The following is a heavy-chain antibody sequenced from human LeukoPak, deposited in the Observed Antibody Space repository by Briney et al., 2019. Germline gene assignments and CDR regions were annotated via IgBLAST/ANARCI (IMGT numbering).Heavy chain of an antibody. D-gene: IGHD6-19*01. CDR2: IKKDGSDR. Sequence: GGSLRLSCAASGYTFSDAWMSWVRQAPGKGLEWLANIKKDGSDRYYVDSVKGRFTISRDNAMNSLYLQMNSLRAEDTALYYCARGVYSSGWYPDTFDYWGQGTLVTVSS. CDR3: ARGVYSSGWYPDTFDY. CDR1: GYTFSDAW. J-gene: IGHJ4*02. V-gene: IGHV3-7*01.